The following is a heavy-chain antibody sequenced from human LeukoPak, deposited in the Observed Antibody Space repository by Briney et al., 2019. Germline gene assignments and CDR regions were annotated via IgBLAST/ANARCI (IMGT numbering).Heavy chain of an antibody. V-gene: IGHV4-39*01. CDR3: ANAYGDYRYYFGY. CDR2: IYYSGST. CDR1: GGSISSSSYY. D-gene: IGHD4-17*01. J-gene: IGHJ4*02. Sequence: SETLSLTCTVSGGSISSSSYYWGWIRQPPGKGLEWIGSIYYSGSTYYNPSLKSRVTISVDTSKNQFSLKLSSVAAADTAVYYCANAYGDYRYYFGYWGQGTLVTVSS.